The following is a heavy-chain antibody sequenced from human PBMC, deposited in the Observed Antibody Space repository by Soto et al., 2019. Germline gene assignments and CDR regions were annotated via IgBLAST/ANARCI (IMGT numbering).Heavy chain of an antibody. CDR2: IYYSGST. V-gene: IGHV4-31*03. J-gene: IGHJ4*02. CDR3: AREEDSSSWTVDY. Sequence: SETLSLTCTVSGGSISSGGYYWSWIRQHPGKGLEWIGYIYYSGSTYYNPSLKSRVTISVDTSKNQFSLKLSSVTAADTTVYYCAREEDSSSWTVDYWGQGTLVTVSS. D-gene: IGHD6-13*01. CDR1: GGSISSGGYY.